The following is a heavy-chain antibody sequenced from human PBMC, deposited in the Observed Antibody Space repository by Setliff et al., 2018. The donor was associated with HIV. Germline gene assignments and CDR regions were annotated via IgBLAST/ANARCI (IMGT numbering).Heavy chain of an antibody. CDR3: ARAFLYYNFWSGYLGQYQNDAFDI. Sequence: PSETLSLTCAVSGGAIDDINWWNWVRQSPGKGLEWIGEIYHSGTTNYNPSLKSRVTISVDKSKNQFSLKLSSVTAADTAVYYCARAFLYYNFWSGYLGQYQNDAFDIWGQGTMVTVSS. CDR2: IYHSGTT. D-gene: IGHD3-3*01. CDR1: GGAIDDINW. J-gene: IGHJ3*02. V-gene: IGHV4-4*02.